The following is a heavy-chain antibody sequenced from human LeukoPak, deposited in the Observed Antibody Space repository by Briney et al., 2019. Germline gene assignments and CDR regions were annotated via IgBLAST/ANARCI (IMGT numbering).Heavy chain of an antibody. CDR3: ARDLRLGELSSWGPFDF. CDR1: GGTFSSYA. D-gene: IGHD3-16*02. CDR2: IIPIFGTA. V-gene: IGHV1-69*05. J-gene: IGHJ4*02. Sequence: SVKVSCKASGGTFSSYAISWVRQAPGQGLEWMGGIIPIFGTANYAQKFQGRVTITTDESTSTAYMELSSLRSEDTAVYYCARDLRLGELSSWGPFDFWGQGTLVTVSS.